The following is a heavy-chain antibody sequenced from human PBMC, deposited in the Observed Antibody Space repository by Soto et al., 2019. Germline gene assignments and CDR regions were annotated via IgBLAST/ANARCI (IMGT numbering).Heavy chain of an antibody. Sequence: DVELLESGGGLVQTGGSLRLACAASGFTYTSHDFHLVRRATGRGLEWVSAIGATGDTHYADYVRGRCTISRENTFNTMYQQMNSLRAEDTAVYYCVRVPTARFYERGAFDYWGQGALVTVSS. CDR2: IGATGDT. D-gene: IGHD1-26*01. CDR1: GFTYTSHD. V-gene: IGHV3-13*01. CDR3: VRVPTARFYERGAFDY. J-gene: IGHJ4*02.